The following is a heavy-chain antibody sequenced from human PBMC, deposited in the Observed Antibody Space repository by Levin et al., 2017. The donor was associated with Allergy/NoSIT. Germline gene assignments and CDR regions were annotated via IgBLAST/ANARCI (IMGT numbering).Heavy chain of an antibody. CDR1: GFTFSRFT. V-gene: IGHV3-64*01. CDR3: ARDGDCSGGSCYFVPQNDYFDY. D-gene: IGHD2-15*01. J-gene: IGHJ4*02. Sequence: GGSLRLSCAASGFTFSRFTMHWVRQAPGKGLEYVSAISSNGGSTYYANSVKGRFTISRDNSKNTQYLQMGSLRAEDMAVYYCARDGDCSGGSCYFVPQNDYFDYWGQGTLVTVSS. CDR2: ISSNGGST.